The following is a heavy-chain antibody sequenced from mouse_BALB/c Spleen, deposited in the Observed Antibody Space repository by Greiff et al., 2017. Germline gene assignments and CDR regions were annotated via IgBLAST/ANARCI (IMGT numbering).Heavy chain of an antibody. J-gene: IGHJ3*01. Sequence: QVQLQQSGPELVKPGASVKMSCKASGYTFTSYYIHWVKQRPGQGLEWIGWIYPGDGSTKYNEKFKGKTTLTADKSSSTAYMLLSSLTSEDSAIYFCSRGGNYEGFAYWGQGTLVTVSA. CDR1: GYTFTSYY. CDR3: SRGGNYEGFAY. CDR2: IYPGDGST. V-gene: IGHV1S56*01. D-gene: IGHD2-1*01.